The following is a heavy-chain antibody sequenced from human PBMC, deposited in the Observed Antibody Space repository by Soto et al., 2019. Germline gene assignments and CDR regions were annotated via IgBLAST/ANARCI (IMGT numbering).Heavy chain of an antibody. CDR1: GFTFSSYS. CDR2: ISSSSTI. J-gene: IGHJ4*02. Sequence: EVQLVESGGGLVQPGGSLRLSCAASGFTFSSYSMNWVRQAPGKGLEWVSYISSSSTIYYADSVKGRFTISRDNAKNSLYLQMNSLRDEDTAVYYCARDLSWGSEDWGQGTLVTVSS. V-gene: IGHV3-48*02. D-gene: IGHD3-16*01. CDR3: ARDLSWGSED.